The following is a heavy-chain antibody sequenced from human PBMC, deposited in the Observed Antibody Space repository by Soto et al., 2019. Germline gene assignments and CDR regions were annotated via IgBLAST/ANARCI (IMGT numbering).Heavy chain of an antibody. V-gene: IGHV4-30-2*01. CDR2: IYSGTT. J-gene: IGHJ4*02. D-gene: IGHD2-15*01. CDR1: GGSIISGGYS. Sequence: PSLTCAVSGGSIISGGYSWSWIRQPPGKGLEWIGYIYSGTTHYNPSLESRVTIAMDRSKNQVSLSLKSVTAADTAVYYCAREDSGAFFDFWGQGTLVTVSS. CDR3: AREDSGAFFDF.